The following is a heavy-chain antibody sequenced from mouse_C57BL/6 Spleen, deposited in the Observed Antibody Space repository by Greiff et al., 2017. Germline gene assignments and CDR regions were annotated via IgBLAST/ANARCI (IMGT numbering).Heavy chain of an antibody. J-gene: IGHJ3*01. D-gene: IGHD2-1*01. V-gene: IGHV1-64*01. CDR1: GYTFTSYW. CDR2: IHPNSGST. Sequence: VQLQQSGAELVKPGASVKLSCKASGYTFTSYWMHWVKQRPGQGLEWIGMIHPNSGSTNYNEKFKSKATLTVDKSSSTAYMQLSSLTSEDSAVYYCARDGDYGNSAWFAYWGQGTLVTVSA. CDR3: ARDGDYGNSAWFAY.